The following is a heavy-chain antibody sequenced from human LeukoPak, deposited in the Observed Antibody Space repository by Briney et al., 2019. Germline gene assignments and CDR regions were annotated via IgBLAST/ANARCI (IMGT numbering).Heavy chain of an antibody. D-gene: IGHD4-11*01. J-gene: IGHJ6*03. Sequence: PGGSLRLSCAASGFTFSDHYMSWIRQAPGKGLEWVSYISSSGSTIYYADSVKGRFTISRDNAKNSLYLQMNSLRAEDTAVYYCARDLSSNYGYYYYYMDVWGKGTTVTVSS. CDR3: ARDLSSNYGYYYYYMDV. V-gene: IGHV3-11*04. CDR2: ISSSGSTI. CDR1: GFTFSDHY.